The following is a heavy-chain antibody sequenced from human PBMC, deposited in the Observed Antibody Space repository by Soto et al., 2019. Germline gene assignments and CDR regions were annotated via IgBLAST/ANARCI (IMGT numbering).Heavy chain of an antibody. D-gene: IGHD3-16*01. V-gene: IGHV3-23*01. CDR3: AKGDYLFDY. J-gene: IGHJ4*02. CDR2: ISGSGGST. CDR1: GFTFSSYA. Sequence: RLLESGGGLVQSGGSLRLSCAASGFTFSSYAMSWVRQAPGKGLEWVSAISGSGGSTYYADSVKGRFTISRDNSKNTRYLQMNSLRAEDTAVYYCAKGDYLFDYWGQGTLVTVSS.